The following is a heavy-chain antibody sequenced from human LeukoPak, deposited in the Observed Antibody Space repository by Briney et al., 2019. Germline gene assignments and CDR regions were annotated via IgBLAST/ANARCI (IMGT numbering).Heavy chain of an antibody. V-gene: IGHV3-23*01. CDR1: GFTFSSYT. Sequence: GGSLRLSCAASGFTFSSYTMSWVRQAPGKGLERVSTITTRDGNTYYADSVKGRFTVSRDNSKNTLFLQMNSLRAEDTAVYYCAKDGGLWVSAHWGDSWGRGTLVTVSS. CDR3: AKDGGLWVSAHWGDS. J-gene: IGHJ4*02. D-gene: IGHD7-27*01. CDR2: ITTRDGNT.